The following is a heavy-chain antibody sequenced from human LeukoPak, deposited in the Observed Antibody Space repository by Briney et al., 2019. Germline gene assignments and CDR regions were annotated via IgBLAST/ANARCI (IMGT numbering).Heavy chain of an antibody. V-gene: IGHV4-61*02. CDR1: GGSISSGSYY. CDR3: ARVGGYSN. J-gene: IGHJ4*02. CDR2: FYTSGST. Sequence: SETLSLTCSVSGGSISSGSYYWSWIRQPAGKGLEWIGRFYTSGSTNYNPSLKSRVTISVDTSKNQFSLKLNSVTAADTAVYYCARVGGYSNWGQGTLVTVSS. D-gene: IGHD5-18*01.